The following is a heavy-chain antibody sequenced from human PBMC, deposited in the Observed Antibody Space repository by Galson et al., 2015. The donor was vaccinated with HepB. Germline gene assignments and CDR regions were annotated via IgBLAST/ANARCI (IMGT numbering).Heavy chain of an antibody. V-gene: IGHV3-33*01. CDR2: IWYDGSNK. Sequence: SLRLSCAASGFTFSSYGMRWVRQAPGKGLEWVAVIWYDGSNKYYADSVKGRFTISRDNSKNTLYLQMNSLRAEDTAVYYCARDREYQLLGMDVWGQGTTVTVSS. CDR3: ARDREYQLLGMDV. CDR1: GFTFSSYG. D-gene: IGHD2-2*01. J-gene: IGHJ6*02.